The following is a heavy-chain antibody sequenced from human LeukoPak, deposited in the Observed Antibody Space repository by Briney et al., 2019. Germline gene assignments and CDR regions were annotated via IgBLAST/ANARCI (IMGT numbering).Heavy chain of an antibody. CDR2: IYSGGRT. D-gene: IGHD6-19*01. CDR1: GFTLSSNY. CDR3: ARGIGEQWMTQGGDYYYYYYMDV. Sequence: AGSLRLSCAASGFTLSSNYMSWVRQAPRKGLEWVSVIYSGGRTYYPGSVKGRFTISRDNSKNTLHLQMNSLRAEDTAVYYCARGIGEQWMTQGGDYYYYYYMDVWGKGTTVTVSS. V-gene: IGHV3-53*01. J-gene: IGHJ6*03.